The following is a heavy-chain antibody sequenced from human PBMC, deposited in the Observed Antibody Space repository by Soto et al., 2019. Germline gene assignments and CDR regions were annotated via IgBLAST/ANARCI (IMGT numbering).Heavy chain of an antibody. CDR1: GDSISRGGYY. CDR3: ARDGAGAYGLGWFDP. V-gene: IGHV4-31*03. D-gene: IGHD2-21*01. J-gene: IGHJ5*02. CDR2: IYHSGST. Sequence: QVQLQESGPGLVKPSQTLSLTCTVSGDSISRGGYYWNWLRQHPRKGLEWIDYIYHSGSTIYNPSLKCRVTISVDTSKNRLSLELSNVTAADTAVYYCARDGAGAYGLGWFDPWGQGILVTVSS.